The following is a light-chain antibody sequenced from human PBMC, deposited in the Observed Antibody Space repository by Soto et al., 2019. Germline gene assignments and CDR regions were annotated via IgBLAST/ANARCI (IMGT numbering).Light chain of an antibody. V-gene: IGLV2-14*03. CDR3: ASYTGSSLV. CDR1: SSDVGNYNY. J-gene: IGLJ2*01. Sequence: QPVLTQPASVSGSPGQSITISCTGTSSDVGNYNYVSWYQQHPGKAPRLMIYDVTNRPSGVSNRFSGSKSDNTASLTISGLQAEDEADYYCASYTGSSLVFGGGTKLTVL. CDR2: DVT.